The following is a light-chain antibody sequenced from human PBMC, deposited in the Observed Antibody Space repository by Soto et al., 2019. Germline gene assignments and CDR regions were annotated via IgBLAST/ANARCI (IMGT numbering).Light chain of an antibody. CDR3: QQANSFPIT. CDR1: QAIRTA. Sequence: AIQLTQSPSSLSASVGYRVTITCRASQAIRTALGWYQQRPGKVPKLLIYDASTLESGVPSRFSGSGSGTDFTLTISSLQPEDCAIYFCQQANSFPITFGQGTRLENK. CDR2: DAS. V-gene: IGKV1-13*02. J-gene: IGKJ5*01.